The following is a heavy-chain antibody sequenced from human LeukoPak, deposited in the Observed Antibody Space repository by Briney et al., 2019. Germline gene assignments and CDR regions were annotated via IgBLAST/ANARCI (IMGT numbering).Heavy chain of an antibody. CDR1: GFTFSSYG. J-gene: IGHJ4*02. Sequence: GGSLRLSCAASGFTFSSYGMHWVRQAPGKGLEWVAVISYDGSNKYYADSVKGRFTISRDNSKNTLYLQMNSLRAEDTAVYYCAKDSVVVPAAMVYWDQGTLVTVSS. CDR2: ISYDGSNK. V-gene: IGHV3-30*18. D-gene: IGHD2-2*01. CDR3: AKDSVVVPAAMVY.